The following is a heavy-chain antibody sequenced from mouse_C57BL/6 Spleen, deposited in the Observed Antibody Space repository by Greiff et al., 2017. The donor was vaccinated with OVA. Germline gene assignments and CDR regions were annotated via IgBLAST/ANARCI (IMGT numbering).Heavy chain of an antibody. CDR3: ASLSYYFDY. CDR2: IDPSDSYT. Sequence: QVQLKQPGAELVMPGASVKLSCKASGYTFTSYWMHWVQQRPGQGLEWIGEIDPSDSYTNYNQKFKGKSTLTVDKSSSTAYMQLSSLTSEDSAVYYCASLSYYFDYWGQGTTRTVSS. V-gene: IGHV1-69*01. CDR1: GYTFTSYW. J-gene: IGHJ2*01.